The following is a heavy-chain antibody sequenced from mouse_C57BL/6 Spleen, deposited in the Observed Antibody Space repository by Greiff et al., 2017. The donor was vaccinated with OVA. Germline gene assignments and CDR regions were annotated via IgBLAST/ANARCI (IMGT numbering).Heavy chain of an antibody. Sequence: EVQLQQSGPELVKPGASVKISCKASGYTFTDYYMNWVKQSHGKSLEWIGDINPNNGGTSYNQKFKGKATLTVDKSSSTAYMELRSLTSEDSAVYYCARRGYGSSYWDFDVWGTGTTVTVSS. J-gene: IGHJ1*03. V-gene: IGHV1-26*01. CDR3: ARRGYGSSYWDFDV. CDR2: INPNNGGT. CDR1: GYTFTDYY. D-gene: IGHD1-1*01.